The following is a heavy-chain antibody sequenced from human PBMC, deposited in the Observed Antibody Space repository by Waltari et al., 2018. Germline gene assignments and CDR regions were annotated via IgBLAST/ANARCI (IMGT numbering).Heavy chain of an antibody. CDR2: INHSGST. Sequence: QVQLQQWGAGLLKPSETLSLTCAGYGGSFSGYYWSWIRKPPGKGREWIGEINHSGSTNYNPSLKSRVTISVDTSKNQFSLKLSSVTAADTAVYYCARGHAFDIWGQGTMVTVSS. CDR3: ARGHAFDI. V-gene: IGHV4-34*01. J-gene: IGHJ3*02. CDR1: GGSFSGYY.